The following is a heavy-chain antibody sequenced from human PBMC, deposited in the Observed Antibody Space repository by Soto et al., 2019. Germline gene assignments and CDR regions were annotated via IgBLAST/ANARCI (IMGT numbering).Heavy chain of an antibody. CDR3: AKDKISGWCDN. D-gene: IGHD6-19*01. CDR1: GFAFGRSA. V-gene: IGHV3-23*01. J-gene: IGHJ5*02. Sequence: EVQLLESGGGLVQPGGSLRLSCAASGFAFGRSAMSWVRQAPGKGLEWVSAMGGTVDSAYYADSVKGRFTISRDDSKDTLFLQMISLRPEETAVYYCAKDKISGWCDNWGQGTLVTVSS. CDR2: MGGTVDSA.